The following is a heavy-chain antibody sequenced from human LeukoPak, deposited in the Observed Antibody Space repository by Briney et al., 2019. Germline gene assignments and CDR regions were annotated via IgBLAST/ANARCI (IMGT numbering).Heavy chain of an antibody. J-gene: IGHJ4*02. D-gene: IGHD6-13*01. Sequence: ASVKVSCKASGYTFTGHYMHWVRQAPGQGLEWMGWINPNGGGTKYAQKFQGRVTMTRDTSISTAYMELSRLRSDDTAVYYCAKPPSTLPIAAAGTSEWGQGTLVTVSS. CDR3: AKPPSTLPIAAAGTSE. V-gene: IGHV1-2*02. CDR1: GYTFTGHY. CDR2: INPNGGGT.